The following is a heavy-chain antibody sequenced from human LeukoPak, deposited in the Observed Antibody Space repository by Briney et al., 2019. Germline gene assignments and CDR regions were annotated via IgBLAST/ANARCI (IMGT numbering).Heavy chain of an antibody. CDR1: GGSVGSAGYY. J-gene: IGHJ4*02. V-gene: IGHV4-61*08. Sequence: SETLSLTCTVSGGSVGSAGYYWSWIRQPPGGGLEWIGYIYYIRNTNYNPSLKSRVTMSLDPSKNQFSLKLNSVTAADTAVYYCARHYSSGTYPLDYWGQGTLVTVSS. D-gene: IGHD3-10*01. CDR3: ARHYSSGTYPLDY. CDR2: IYYIRNT.